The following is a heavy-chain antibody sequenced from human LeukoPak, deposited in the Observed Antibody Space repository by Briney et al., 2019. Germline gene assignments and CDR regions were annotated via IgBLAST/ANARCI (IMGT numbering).Heavy chain of an antibody. D-gene: IGHD6-13*01. J-gene: IGHJ3*01. Sequence: GGSVRLSCVASGFTFSGNWMHWVRQAPGKGLAWVSHINRDGGLTNYADSVKGRFTISRDNARNTVYLQMSSLRVEDTAIYFCAREEHRLAEAGTSAFDLGGQGTLVTVSP. CDR1: GFTFSGNW. V-gene: IGHV3-74*01. CDR2: INRDGGLT. CDR3: AREEHRLAEAGTSAFDL.